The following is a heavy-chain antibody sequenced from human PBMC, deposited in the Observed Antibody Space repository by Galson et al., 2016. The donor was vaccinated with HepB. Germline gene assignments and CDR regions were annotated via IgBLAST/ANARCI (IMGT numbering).Heavy chain of an antibody. CDR2: IKSSDGST. CDR3: ARAGRLDV. V-gene: IGHV1-46*01. Sequence: SVKVSCKASGYTFTNYYTNWVRQAPGQGLEWMGVIKSSDGSTTYAQKFQGRVTMTSDTSTSTVYLELNSLKSEDTAVYYCARAGRLDVWGQGTTVTVSS. J-gene: IGHJ6*02. CDR1: GYTFTNYY.